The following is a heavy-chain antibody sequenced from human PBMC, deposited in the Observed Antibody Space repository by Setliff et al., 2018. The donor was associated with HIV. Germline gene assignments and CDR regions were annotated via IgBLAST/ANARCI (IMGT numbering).Heavy chain of an antibody. D-gene: IGHD1-1*01. CDR3: ARVAVGGTGPDS. J-gene: IGHJ4*02. Sequence: SETLSLTCTVSGGSISSYYWSWIRQPPGKGLEWIGYIYTSGSTNYNPSLKSRVTISVDTSKNQFSLKLSSVTVADTAVYYCARVAVGGTGPDSWGQGTLVTVPQ. CDR1: GGSISSYY. V-gene: IGHV4-4*08. CDR2: IYTSGST.